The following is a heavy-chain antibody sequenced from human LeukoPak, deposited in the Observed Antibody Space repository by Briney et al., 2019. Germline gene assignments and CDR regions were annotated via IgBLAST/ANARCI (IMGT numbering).Heavy chain of an antibody. J-gene: IGHJ6*02. CDR1: GYTFTGYY. CDR3: ASSSGWYPGYYYYYGMDV. V-gene: IGHV1-2*02. CDR2: INPNSGGT. Sequence: ASVKVSCKASGYTFTGYYMHWVRQAPGQGLEWMGWINPNSGGTNYAQKLQGRVTMTRDTSISTAYMELSRLRSDDTAVYYCASSSGWYPGYYYYYGMDVWGQGTTVTVSS. D-gene: IGHD6-19*01.